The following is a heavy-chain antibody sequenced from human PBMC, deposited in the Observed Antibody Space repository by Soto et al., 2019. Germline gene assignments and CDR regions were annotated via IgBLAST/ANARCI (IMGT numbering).Heavy chain of an antibody. CDR2: TYYRSKWYN. CDR3: ARGGLIDYDFWSGYPPQDYYGMDV. D-gene: IGHD3-3*01. Sequence: SQTLSLTCAISGDSVSSNSAAWNWIRQSPSRGLEWLGRTYYRSKWYNDYAVSVKSRITINPDTSKNQFSLQLNSVTPEDTAVYYCARGGLIDYDFWSGYPPQDYYGMDVWGQGTTVTVPS. V-gene: IGHV6-1*01. J-gene: IGHJ6*02. CDR1: GDSVSSNSAA.